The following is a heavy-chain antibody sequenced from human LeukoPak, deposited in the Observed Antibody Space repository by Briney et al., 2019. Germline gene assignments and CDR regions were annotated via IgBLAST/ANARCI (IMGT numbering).Heavy chain of an antibody. CDR3: AKDVITMVRDNWFDP. CDR2: IWYDGSKK. CDR1: GFTFSSYG. V-gene: IGHV3-30*02. Sequence: GGSLRLSCAASGFTFSSYGMHWVRQAPGKGLEWVAVIWYDGSKKYYADSVKGRFTISRDNSKNTLYLQMNSLRAEDTAVYYCAKDVITMVRDNWFDPWGQGTLVTVSS. J-gene: IGHJ5*02. D-gene: IGHD3-10*01.